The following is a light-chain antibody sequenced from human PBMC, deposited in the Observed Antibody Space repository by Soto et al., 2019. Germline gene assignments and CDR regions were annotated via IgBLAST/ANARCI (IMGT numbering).Light chain of an antibody. CDR3: QRYGTPPWT. J-gene: IGKJ1*01. Sequence: EIVLTQSPGTLSLSPGERATLSCRASQSITSAYAAWYQQKPGRAPILVIYGAFNRATGIPDRFSASGSGTDFTLTISGLEPEDSAVYFCQRYGTPPWTFGQGTKVEIK. CDR2: GAF. V-gene: IGKV3-20*01. CDR1: QSITSAY.